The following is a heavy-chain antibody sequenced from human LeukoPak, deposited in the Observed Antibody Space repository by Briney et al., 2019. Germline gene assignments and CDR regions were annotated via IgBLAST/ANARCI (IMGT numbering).Heavy chain of an antibody. J-gene: IGHJ5*02. V-gene: IGHV4-59*01. Sequence: SETLSLTCTVSGGFISNYYWSWIRQPPGKGLEWIGYIYYSGSTNYNPSLKSRVSISVDTSKNQFSLKLSSVTAADTAVYYCARGSRDSVWFDPWGQGTLVTVSS. CDR3: ARGSRDSVWFDP. CDR1: GGFISNYY. D-gene: IGHD6-13*01. CDR2: IYYSGST.